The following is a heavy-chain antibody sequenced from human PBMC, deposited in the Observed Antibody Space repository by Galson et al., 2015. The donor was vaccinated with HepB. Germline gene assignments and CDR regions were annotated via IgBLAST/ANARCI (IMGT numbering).Heavy chain of an antibody. CDR2: IYYSGST. CDR3: ARDSTMNTYYDFWSGYYLFDY. CDR1: GGSISSSSYY. Sequence: SETLSLTCTVSGGSISSSSYYWGWIRQPPGKGLEWIGTIYYSGSTYYNPSLKSRVTISVDTPKNQLPLKLTSVTAADTAMYYCARDSTMNTYYDFWSGYYLFDYWGQGTLVTVSS. V-gene: IGHV4-39*06. J-gene: IGHJ4*02. D-gene: IGHD3-3*01.